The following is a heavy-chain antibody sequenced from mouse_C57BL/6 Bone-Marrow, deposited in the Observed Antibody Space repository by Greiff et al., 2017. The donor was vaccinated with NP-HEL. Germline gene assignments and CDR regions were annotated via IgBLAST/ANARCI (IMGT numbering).Heavy chain of an antibody. CDR3: ARRKYYWYFDV. J-gene: IGHJ1*03. CDR2: ISSGGSYT. Sequence: DVKLVESGGDLVKPGGSLKLSCAASGFTFSSYGMSWVRQTPDKRLEWVATISSGGSYTYYPDSVKGRFTISRDNAKNTLYLQMSSLKSEDTAMYYCARRKYYWYFDVWGTGTTVTVAS. CDR1: GFTFSSYG. V-gene: IGHV5-6*02.